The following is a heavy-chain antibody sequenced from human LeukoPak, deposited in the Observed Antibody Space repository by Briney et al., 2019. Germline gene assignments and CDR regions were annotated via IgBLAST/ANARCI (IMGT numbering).Heavy chain of an antibody. CDR3: AKDSHYCSGGSCSFDY. J-gene: IGHJ4*02. CDR2: ISCDGSNK. Sequence: GGSLRLSCAASGFTFSSYGMHWVRQAPGKGLEWVAVISCDGSNKYYADSVKGRFTISRDNSKNTLYLQMNSLRAEDTAVYYCAKDSHYCSGGSCSFDYWGQGTLVTVSS. V-gene: IGHV3-30*18. CDR1: GFTFSSYG. D-gene: IGHD2-15*01.